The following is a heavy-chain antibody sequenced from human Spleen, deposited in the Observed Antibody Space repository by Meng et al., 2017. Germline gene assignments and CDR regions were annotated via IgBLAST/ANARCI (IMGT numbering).Heavy chain of an antibody. D-gene: IGHD3-3*01. CDR2: IYYSGST. CDR3: ARLRFWSGYYSGNWFDP. Sequence: SETLSLTCTVSGGSISTDYWSWIRQPPGKGLEWIGYIYYSGSTNYNPSLKSRVTISVDTSKNQFSLKLSSVTAADTAVYYCARLRFWSGYYSGNWFDPWGQGTLVTVSS. V-gene: IGHV4-59*12. CDR1: GGSISTDY. J-gene: IGHJ5*02.